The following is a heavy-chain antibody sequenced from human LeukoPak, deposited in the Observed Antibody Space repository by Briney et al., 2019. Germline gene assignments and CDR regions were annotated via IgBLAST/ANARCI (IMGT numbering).Heavy chain of an antibody. D-gene: IGHD2-15*01. CDR2: IYYSGRT. CDR1: GGSISSYY. V-gene: IGHV4-59*01. CDR3: ASVWCSGGSCYDNYYGMDV. Sequence: SETLSLTCTVSGGSISSYYWSWTRQPPGKGREWIGYIYYSGRTNYHPSLKSRVTISVDTSKNQFSLKLSSVTAADTAVYYCASVWCSGGSCYDNYYGMDVWGQGTTVTVSS. J-gene: IGHJ6*02.